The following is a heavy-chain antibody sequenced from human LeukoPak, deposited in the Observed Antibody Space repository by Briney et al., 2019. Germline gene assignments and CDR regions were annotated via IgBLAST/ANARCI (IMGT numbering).Heavy chain of an antibody. CDR3: ARTTMVRGTYYMDV. CDR1: GFTFSSYW. CDR2: IYYSGYT. V-gene: IGHV4-59*01. Sequence: GSLRLSCAASGFTFSSYWMSWVRQAPGKGLEWIGYIYYSGYTNYNPSLKSRVTISVDTSKNQFSLKLSSVTAADTAVYYCARTTMVRGTYYMDVWGKGTTVTISS. J-gene: IGHJ6*03. D-gene: IGHD3-10*01.